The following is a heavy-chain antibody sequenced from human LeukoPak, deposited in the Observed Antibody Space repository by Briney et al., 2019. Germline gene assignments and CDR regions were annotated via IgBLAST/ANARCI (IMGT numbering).Heavy chain of an antibody. Sequence: SETLSLTCTVSGGSISSYYWSWIRQPPGKGLEWIGYIYYSGSTNYNPSLESRVTISVDTSKNQFSLKLSSVTAADTAVYYCASYRIVGATSVYFQHWGQGTLVTVSS. CDR1: GGSISSYY. V-gene: IGHV4-59*08. CDR2: IYYSGST. J-gene: IGHJ1*01. CDR3: ASYRIVGATSVYFQH. D-gene: IGHD1-26*01.